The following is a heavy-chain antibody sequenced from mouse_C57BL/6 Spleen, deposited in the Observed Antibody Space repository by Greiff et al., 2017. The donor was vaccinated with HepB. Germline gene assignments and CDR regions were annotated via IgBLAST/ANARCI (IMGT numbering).Heavy chain of an antibody. D-gene: IGHD4-1*02. CDR2: IYPSDSET. V-gene: IGHV1-61*01. Sequence: VKLQQPGAELVRPGSSVKLSCKASGYTFTSYWMDWVKQRPGQGLEWIGNIYPSDSETHYNQKFKDKATLTVDKSSSTAYMQLSSLTSEDSAVYYCARSNWAWFAYWGQGTLVTVSA. CDR3: ARSNWAWFAY. CDR1: GYTFTSYW. J-gene: IGHJ3*01.